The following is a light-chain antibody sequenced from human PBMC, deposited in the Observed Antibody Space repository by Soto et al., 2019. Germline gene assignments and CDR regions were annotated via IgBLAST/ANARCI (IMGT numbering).Light chain of an antibody. CDR2: DAS. CDR1: QSVSSY. Sequence: EFVLTQSPATLSLSPGERATLSCRASQSVSSYLAWYQQKPGQAPRLLIYDASNRATGIPARFSGTGSGTDFTLTINNLEPEDFAVYYCQQRSNWPPSITFGQGTRLEIK. J-gene: IGKJ5*01. CDR3: QQRSNWPPSIT. V-gene: IGKV3-11*01.